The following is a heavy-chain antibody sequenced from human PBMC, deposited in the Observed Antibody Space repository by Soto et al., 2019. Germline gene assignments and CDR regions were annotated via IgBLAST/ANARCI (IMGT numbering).Heavy chain of an antibody. CDR3: ARSGAYCTSITCLFDSF. Sequence: QAQLVQSGGEVKKPGASVKVSCRASGYTFTSYGYAWVRQAPGQGLEWMGGISAYNGDTNYAQKCQDRVTLTTDTSTTTSHMELRNLGSDDTAVYYCARSGAYCTSITCLFDSFWGLGTLVTVSS. J-gene: IGHJ4*02. V-gene: IGHV1-18*01. CDR2: ISAYNGDT. D-gene: IGHD2-8*01. CDR1: GYTFTSYG.